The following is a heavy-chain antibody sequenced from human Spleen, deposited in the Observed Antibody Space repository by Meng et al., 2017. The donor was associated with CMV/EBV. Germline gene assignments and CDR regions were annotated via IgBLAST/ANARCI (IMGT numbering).Heavy chain of an antibody. CDR1: ISSGGYY. CDR2: IYYSGRT. Sequence: ISSGGYYWSWIRQHPGKGLEWIGYIYYSGRTYYNPSRKSRVTISVDTSKNQFSLKLSSVNAADTAVYYCARESHYDFWSGYESRAFDYWGQGTLVTVSS. J-gene: IGHJ4*02. V-gene: IGHV4-31*02. D-gene: IGHD3-3*01. CDR3: ARESHYDFWSGYESRAFDY.